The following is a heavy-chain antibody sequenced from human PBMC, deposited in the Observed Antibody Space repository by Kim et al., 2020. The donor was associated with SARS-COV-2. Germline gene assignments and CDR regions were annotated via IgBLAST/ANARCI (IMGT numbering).Heavy chain of an antibody. J-gene: IGHJ5*02. V-gene: IGHV1-3*01. CDR2: INAGNGNT. D-gene: IGHD3-10*01. Sequence: ASVKVSCKASGYTFTSYAMHWVRQAPGQRLEWIGWINAGNGNTKYSQKFQGRVTITRDTSASTAYMELSSLRSEDTAVYYCARGPPLLLWFGELFFDWFDPWGQGTLVTVSS. CDR1: GYTFTSYA. CDR3: ARGPPLLLWFGELFFDWFDP.